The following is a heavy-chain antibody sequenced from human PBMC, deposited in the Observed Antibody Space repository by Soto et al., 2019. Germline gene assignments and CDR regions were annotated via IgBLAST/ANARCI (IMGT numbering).Heavy chain of an antibody. CDR2: INGSGGST. Sequence: GSLRLSCAASGFTFSSYARSGFRQAPGTGLKWVSTINGSGGSTYYADSVKGRFTISRDNSKNTLYLQMNSLRVEDTAVYYCAKDHSGSFLESFHHWGQGTLVTVSS. CDR1: GFTFSSYA. J-gene: IGHJ1*01. D-gene: IGHD1-26*01. CDR3: AKDHSGSFLESFHH. V-gene: IGHV3-23*01.